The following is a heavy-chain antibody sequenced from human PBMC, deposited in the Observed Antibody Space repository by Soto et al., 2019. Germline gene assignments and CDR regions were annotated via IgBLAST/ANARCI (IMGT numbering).Heavy chain of an antibody. Sequence: GTLRLSCVASGLSFRSYHMSWVRQAPGKGLELLSGISDSGARTDYADSVKGRFTISRDNSKNTLYLQMDLLRAEDTAIYFCAKRELDDTWGQGTLVTVSS. J-gene: IGHJ5*02. CDR3: AKRELDDT. D-gene: IGHD1-7*01. CDR1: GLSFRSYH. V-gene: IGHV3-23*01. CDR2: ISDSGART.